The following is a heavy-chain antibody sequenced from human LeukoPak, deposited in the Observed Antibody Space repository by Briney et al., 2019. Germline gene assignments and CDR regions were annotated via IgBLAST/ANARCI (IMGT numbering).Heavy chain of an antibody. CDR2: TSYDGAAK. CDR1: GFDFSGYG. V-gene: IGHV3-30*18. Sequence: GGSLRLSCAASGFDFSGYGMHRVRQAPGKGLEWVAVTSYDGAAKFYADSVEGRFTVSRDNSKNTLYLQMSTLRAEDTAVYYCAKAGRNYHNWLDPWGQGTLVTVSS. D-gene: IGHD4-11*01. J-gene: IGHJ5*02. CDR3: AKAGRNYHNWLDP.